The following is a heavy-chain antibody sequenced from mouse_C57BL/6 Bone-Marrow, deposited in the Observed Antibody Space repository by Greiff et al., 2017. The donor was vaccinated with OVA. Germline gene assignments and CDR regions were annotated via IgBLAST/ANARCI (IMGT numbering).Heavy chain of an antibody. J-gene: IGHJ2*01. CDR3: ASRLLPFDY. V-gene: IGHV1-81*01. CDR2: IYPRSGNT. Sequence: VQLQQSGAELARPGASVKLSCKASGYTFTSYGISWVKQRTGQGLEWIGEIYPRSGNTYYNEKFKGKATLTADKSSSTAYMELRSLTSEDSAVYFCASRLLPFDYWGQGTTLTVSS. CDR1: GYTFTSYG. D-gene: IGHD2-10*01.